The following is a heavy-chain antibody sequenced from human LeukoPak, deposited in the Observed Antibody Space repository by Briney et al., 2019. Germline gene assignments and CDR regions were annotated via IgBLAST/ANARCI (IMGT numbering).Heavy chain of an antibody. Sequence: PSETLSLTCSVSGASISSSFYWSWIRQPPQRGLEWIGDIYYSGNTNYNPSLQSRVTIAVDPSKNQFSLKLSSVTAAVTAVYYCARSSGYYSYWGQGTLVAVSS. CDR2: IYYSGNT. V-gene: IGHV4-59*01. D-gene: IGHD3-22*01. CDR1: GASISSSFY. CDR3: ARSSGYYSY. J-gene: IGHJ4*02.